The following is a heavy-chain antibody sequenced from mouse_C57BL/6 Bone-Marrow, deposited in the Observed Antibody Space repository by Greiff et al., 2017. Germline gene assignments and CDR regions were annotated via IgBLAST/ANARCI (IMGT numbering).Heavy chain of an antibody. V-gene: IGHV5-2*03. CDR2: INSDGGST. D-gene: IGHD2-3*01. CDR3: ARHDGNYVYFDY. CDR1: EYEFPSHD. J-gene: IGHJ2*01. Sequence: EVKLEESGGGLVQPGESLKLSCESNEYEFPSHDMSWVRKTPEKRLELVAAINSDGGSTYYPDTMEIRFIISRANTKKTLYLQMSSLRSEDTSLDYCARHDGNYVYFDYWGQGTTLTVSS.